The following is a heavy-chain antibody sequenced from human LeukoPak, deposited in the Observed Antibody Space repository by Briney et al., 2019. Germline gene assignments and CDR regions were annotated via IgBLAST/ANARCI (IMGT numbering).Heavy chain of an antibody. Sequence: GRSPRLPCTASGFTFGDYAMSWFRQAPGKGLEWVGFIRSKAYGGTTEYAASVKGRFTISRDDSKSIAYLQMNSLKTEDTAVYYCTRGESYYYDSSGYYHDYWGQGTLVTVSS. D-gene: IGHD3-22*01. CDR3: TRGESYYYDSSGYYHDY. J-gene: IGHJ4*02. CDR1: GFTFGDYA. CDR2: IRSKAYGGTT. V-gene: IGHV3-49*03.